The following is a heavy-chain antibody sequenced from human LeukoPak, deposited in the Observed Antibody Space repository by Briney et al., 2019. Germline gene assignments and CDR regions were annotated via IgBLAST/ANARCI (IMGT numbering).Heavy chain of an antibody. J-gene: IGHJ3*02. CDR1: GYTFTSYG. CDR2: ISAYNGNT. D-gene: IGHD3-22*01. Sequence: ASVKVSCKASGYTFTSYGISWVRQAPGQGLEWMGWISAYNGNTNYAQKLQGRVTMTTDTSTSTAYMELRSLRSDDTAVYYCARDLITMIVVERAFDIWGQGTMVTVSS. V-gene: IGHV1-18*01. CDR3: ARDLITMIVVERAFDI.